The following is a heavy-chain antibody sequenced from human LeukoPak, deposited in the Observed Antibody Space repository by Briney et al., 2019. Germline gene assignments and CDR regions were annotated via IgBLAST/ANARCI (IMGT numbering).Heavy chain of an antibody. CDR1: GGTFSSYA. D-gene: IGHD3-9*01. CDR2: IIPIFGTA. Sequence: ASVKVSCKASGGTFSSYAISWVRQAPGQGLEWMGRIIPIFGTANYAQKFQGRVTITTDESTSTAYMELSSLRSEDTAVYYCARGWSGDYDILEYYMDDWGKGTTVTVSS. J-gene: IGHJ6*03. V-gene: IGHV1-69*05. CDR3: ARGWSGDYDILEYYMDD.